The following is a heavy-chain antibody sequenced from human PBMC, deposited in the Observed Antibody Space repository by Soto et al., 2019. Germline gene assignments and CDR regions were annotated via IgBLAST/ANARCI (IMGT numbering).Heavy chain of an antibody. V-gene: IGHV1-69*02. CDR1: GGTFSSYT. CDR2: IIPILGIA. Sequence: VQLVQSGAEVKKPGSSVKVSCKASGGTFSSYTISWVRQAPGQGLEWMGRIIPILGIANYAQKFQGRVTITADKSTSTAYMELSSLRSEDTAVYYCARGLGYCSSTSCPDYYYYYMDVWGKGTTVTVSS. D-gene: IGHD2-2*01. CDR3: ARGLGYCSSTSCPDYYYYYMDV. J-gene: IGHJ6*03.